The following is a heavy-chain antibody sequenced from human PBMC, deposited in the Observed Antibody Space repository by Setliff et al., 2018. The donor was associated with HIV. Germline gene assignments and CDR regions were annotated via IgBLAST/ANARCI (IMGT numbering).Heavy chain of an antibody. Sequence: PSETLSLTCTVSGGSISSSTYYWGWIRQPPGKGLEWIGNIHFSGSTYYNPSLKSRVTVSVDPSKNQFSLKLSSVTAADTAVYYCARTTYSGSYFNDSWDQGTLVTVSS. CDR2: IHFSGST. CDR3: ARTTYSGSYFNDS. J-gene: IGHJ5*01. CDR1: GGSISSSTYY. D-gene: IGHD1-26*01. V-gene: IGHV4-39*01.